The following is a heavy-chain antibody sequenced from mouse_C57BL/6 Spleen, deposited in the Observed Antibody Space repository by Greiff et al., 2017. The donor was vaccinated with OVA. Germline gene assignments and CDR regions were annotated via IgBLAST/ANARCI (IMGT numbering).Heavy chain of an antibody. CDR1: GFTFSDYG. CDR3: AIITTVVGDWYFDV. V-gene: IGHV5-17*01. Sequence: EVQRVESGGGLVKPGGSLKLSCAASGFTFSDYGMHWVRQAPEKGLEWVAYISSGSSTIYYADTVKGRFTISRDNAKNTLFLQMTSLRSEETAMYYCAIITTVVGDWYFDVWGTGTTVTVSS. J-gene: IGHJ1*03. D-gene: IGHD1-1*01. CDR2: ISSGSSTI.